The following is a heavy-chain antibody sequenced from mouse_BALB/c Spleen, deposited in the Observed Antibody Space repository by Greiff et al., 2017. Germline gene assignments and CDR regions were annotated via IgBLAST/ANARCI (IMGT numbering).Heavy chain of an antibody. CDR2: ISSGSSTI. Sequence: EVKLVESGGGLVQPGGSRKLSCAASGFTFSSFGMHWVRQAPEKGLEWVAYISSGSSTIYYADTVKGRFTISRDNPKNTLFLQMTSLRSEDTAMYYCARRTTVVRDYAMDYWGQGTSVTVSS. V-gene: IGHV5-17*02. CDR1: GFTFSSFG. D-gene: IGHD1-1*01. CDR3: ARRTTVVRDYAMDY. J-gene: IGHJ4*01.